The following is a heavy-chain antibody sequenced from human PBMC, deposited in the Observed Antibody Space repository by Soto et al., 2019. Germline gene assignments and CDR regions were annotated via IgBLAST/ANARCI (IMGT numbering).Heavy chain of an antibody. CDR1: GASVGSESYY. Sequence: SETLSLTCTVSGASVGSESYYWNWIRQPPGKGLEWIGYIYFSGSTNYNPSLNSRVTISLDTSKNQFSLRLRSVTAADTAVYFCARDVFDYGGTGWFDAWGPGSLVTVSS. CDR2: IYFSGST. J-gene: IGHJ5*02. V-gene: IGHV4-61*01. CDR3: ARDVFDYGGTGWFDA. D-gene: IGHD4-17*01.